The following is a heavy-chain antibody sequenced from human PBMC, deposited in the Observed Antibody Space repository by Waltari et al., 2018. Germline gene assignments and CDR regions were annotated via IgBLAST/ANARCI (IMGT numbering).Heavy chain of an antibody. CDR1: AFTVSSTY. Sequence: EVQLVESGGGLIQPGGSLRLSCAASAFTVSSTYMSWVRQAPGKGLEWVSVIYSGGSTYYADSVKGRFTISRDNSKNTLYLQMNSLRAEDTAVYYCAAQLWPYAFDIWGQGTMVTVSS. D-gene: IGHD2-21*01. CDR2: IYSGGST. CDR3: AAQLWPYAFDI. J-gene: IGHJ3*02. V-gene: IGHV3-53*01.